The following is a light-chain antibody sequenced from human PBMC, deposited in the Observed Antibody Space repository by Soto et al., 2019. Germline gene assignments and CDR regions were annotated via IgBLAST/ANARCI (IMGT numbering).Light chain of an antibody. Sequence: SYELTQPSSVSVSPGQTARITCSGDVLAKKYARWFQQKPGQAPVLVIYKDSEQPSGIPERFSGSSSGTTVTLTISGAQVEDEADYYCYSAADNKKDVVFGGGTQLTVL. V-gene: IGLV3-27*01. CDR2: KDS. J-gene: IGLJ2*01. CDR3: YSAADNKKDVV. CDR1: VLAKKY.